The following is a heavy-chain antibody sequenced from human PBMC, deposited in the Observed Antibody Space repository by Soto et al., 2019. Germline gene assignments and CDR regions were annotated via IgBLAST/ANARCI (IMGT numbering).Heavy chain of an antibody. CDR1: GFTFSDYY. V-gene: IGHV3-11*06. Sequence: QVQVVESGGGSVKPGGSLRLSCAASGFTFSDYYMSWIRQAPGKGLEWVSFISSSGDSTKYADSVKGRFTISRDNAKNSLYLQLNSLRAEDTAVYYCARGGVKGTTSRGQVYNWGQGTLVTVSS. CDR2: ISSSGDST. CDR3: ARGGVKGTTSRGQVYN. D-gene: IGHD1-7*01. J-gene: IGHJ4*02.